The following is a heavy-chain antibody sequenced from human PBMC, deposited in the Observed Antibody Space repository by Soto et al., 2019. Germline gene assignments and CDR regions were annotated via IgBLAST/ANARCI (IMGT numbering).Heavy chain of an antibody. D-gene: IGHD3-3*01. CDR2: IYWNDDK. CDR1: GFSLSTSGVG. J-gene: IGHJ5*02. CDR3: AHSAYYDFWSGYPKPFDP. Sequence: SGPTLVNPTQTLTLTCTFSGFSLSTSGVGVGWIRQPPGKVLEWLALIYWNDDKRYSPSLKSRLTITKDTSKNQVVLTMTNMDPVDTATYYCAHSAYYDFWSGYPKPFDPWGQGTLVTVSS. V-gene: IGHV2-5*01.